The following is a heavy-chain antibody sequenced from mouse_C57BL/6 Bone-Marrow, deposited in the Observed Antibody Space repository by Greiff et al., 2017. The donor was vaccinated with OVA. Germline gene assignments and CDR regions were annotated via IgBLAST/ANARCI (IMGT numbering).Heavy chain of an antibody. CDR3: ARFPCSTWYFDV. CDR2: IDPSDSYT. V-gene: IGHV1-59*01. J-gene: IGHJ1*03. D-gene: IGHD1-1*01. CDR1: GYTFTSYW. Sequence: VQLQQPGAELVRPGTSVKLSCKASGYTFTSYWMHWVKQRPGQGLEWIGVIDPSDSYTNYNQKFKGKATLTVDTSSSTAYMQLSSLTSEDSAVYYCARFPCSTWYFDVWGTGTTVTVSS.